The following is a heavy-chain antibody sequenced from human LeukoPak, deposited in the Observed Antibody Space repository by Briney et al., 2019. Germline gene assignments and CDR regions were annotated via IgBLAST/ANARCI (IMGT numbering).Heavy chain of an antibody. J-gene: IGHJ4*02. Sequence: GGSLRLSCAASGFTFDDYGMSWVRQAPGKGLEWVSGINWNGGSTGYADSVKGRFAVSRDNAKNLLYLQMNSLRAEDTAVYYCARWRLTTGTYGLDYWGQGTLVTVSS. V-gene: IGHV3-20*04. CDR1: GFTFDDYG. CDR2: INWNGGST. D-gene: IGHD4/OR15-4a*01. CDR3: ARWRLTTGTYGLDY.